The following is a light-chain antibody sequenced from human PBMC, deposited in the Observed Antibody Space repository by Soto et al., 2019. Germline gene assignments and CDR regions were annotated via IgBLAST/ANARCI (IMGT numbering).Light chain of an antibody. CDR1: NSDVGAYSY. CDR3: SSYTAFTTFV. V-gene: IGLV2-14*03. J-gene: IGLJ1*01. CDR2: DVG. Sequence: LTQPASVSWSPGQSITISCTGTNSDVGAYSYVSWYQQYPGKAPKLLIYDVGARPSGISDRFSGSKSGNTASLTISGLQAEDEADYYCSSYTAFTTFVFGSGTKVTVL.